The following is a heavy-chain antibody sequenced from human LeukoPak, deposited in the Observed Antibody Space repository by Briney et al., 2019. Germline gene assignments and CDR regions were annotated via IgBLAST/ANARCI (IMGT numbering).Heavy chain of an antibody. CDR3: AKEHSSGWSAFDY. D-gene: IGHD6-19*01. V-gene: IGHV3-30*04. J-gene: IGHJ4*02. CDR2: ISYDGSNK. CDR1: GFTFSSYA. Sequence: PGGSLRLSCAASGFTFSSYAMHWVRQAPGKGLEWVAVISYDGSNKYYADSVKGRFTISRDNSKNTLYLQMNSLRAEDTAVYYCAKEHSSGWSAFDYWGQGTLVTVSS.